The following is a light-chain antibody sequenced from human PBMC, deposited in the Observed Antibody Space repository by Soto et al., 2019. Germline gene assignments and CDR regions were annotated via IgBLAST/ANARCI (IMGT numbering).Light chain of an antibody. CDR3: SLYTSSSPGV. CDR1: SSDVGGYNY. V-gene: IGLV2-14*01. J-gene: IGLJ3*02. CDR2: EVS. Sequence: QSALTQPASVSGSPGQSITISCTGTSSDVGGYNYVSWYQQHPGKAPKLMIYEVSNRPSGVSNRFSGSKSGNTASLTISGLRAEEGAFYYCSLYTSSSPGVSGGGTNLPAL.